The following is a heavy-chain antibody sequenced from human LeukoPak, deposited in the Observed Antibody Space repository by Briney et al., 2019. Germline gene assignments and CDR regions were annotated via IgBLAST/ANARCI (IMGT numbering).Heavy chain of an antibody. J-gene: IGHJ4*02. Sequence: GASVKVSCKASGYTFTSYYMHWVRQAPGQGLEWVGIINPSGGSTSYAQKFQGRVTMTRDTSTSTVYMELSSLRSEDTAVYYCARDSRAYCGGDCYYYWGQGTLVTVSS. CDR1: GYTFTSYY. CDR2: INPSGGST. CDR3: ARDSRAYCGGDCYYY. V-gene: IGHV1-46*01. D-gene: IGHD2-21*02.